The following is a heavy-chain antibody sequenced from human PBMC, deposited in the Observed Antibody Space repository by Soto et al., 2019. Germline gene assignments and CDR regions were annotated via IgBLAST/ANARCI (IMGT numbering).Heavy chain of an antibody. V-gene: IGHV1-8*01. CDR3: ARGGFLEPHMDV. CDR1: GYSFTSYD. Sequence: QVQLVQSGAEVKKPGASVKVSCKASGYSFTSYDMNWVRQVPGQGPEWMGWMNPNSADTGYAQKFQGRMNMSRDMSTRTMYMEVSGLTSEDTAVSDCARGGFLEPHMDVWGRGTTVTVSS. CDR2: MNPNSADT. J-gene: IGHJ6*03.